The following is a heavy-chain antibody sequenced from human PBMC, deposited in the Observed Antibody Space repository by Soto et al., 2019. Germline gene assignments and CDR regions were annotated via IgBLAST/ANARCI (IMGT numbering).Heavy chain of an antibody. Sequence: QVQLQESGPGLVKPSQTLSLTCTVSGGSISSGGYYWSWIRQHPGKGLEWIGCIYYSGSTYYNPPPKRRVTISVDTSKNQFSLKLSSVTAAATAVYYCARADHYSSPFRWFEPWGQGTLVTVSS. V-gene: IGHV4-31*03. J-gene: IGHJ5*02. CDR3: ARADHYSSPFRWFEP. CDR1: GGSISSGGYY. CDR2: IYYSGST. D-gene: IGHD6-13*01.